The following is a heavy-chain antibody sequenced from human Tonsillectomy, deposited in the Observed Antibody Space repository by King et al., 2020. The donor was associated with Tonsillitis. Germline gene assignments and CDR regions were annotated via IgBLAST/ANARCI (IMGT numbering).Heavy chain of an antibody. CDR1: GFTFSDYY. CDR2: ISSSSSYT. J-gene: IGHJ4*02. CDR3: ARVAEYSSYLAVWYFDY. D-gene: IGHD6-6*01. V-gene: IGHV3-11*05. Sequence: VQLVESGGGLVKPGGSLRLSCAASGFTFSDYYMSWIRQAPGKGLEWVSYISSSSSYTNYADFVKGRFTISRDTAKNSPYLQMNSLRAEDTAVYYCARVAEYSSYLAVWYFDYWGQGTLVTVSS.